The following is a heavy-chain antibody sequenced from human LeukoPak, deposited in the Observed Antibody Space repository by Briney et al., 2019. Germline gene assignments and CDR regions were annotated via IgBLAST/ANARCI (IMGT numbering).Heavy chain of an antibody. Sequence: SETLSLTCTVSGGSISSSSYYWGWIRQPPGKGLEWIGSIYYSGSTYYNPSLKRRVTISVDTSKNQFSLKMSSVTAADTAVYYCSRLTPPHFGYCYFYMRVSGKRTTVTIS. V-gene: IGHV4-39*01. CDR1: GGSISSSSYY. CDR3: SRLTPPHFGYCYFYMRV. CDR2: IYYSGST. J-gene: IGHJ6*03. D-gene: IGHD1-14*01.